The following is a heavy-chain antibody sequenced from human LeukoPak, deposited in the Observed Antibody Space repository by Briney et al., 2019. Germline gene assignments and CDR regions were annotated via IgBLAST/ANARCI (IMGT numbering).Heavy chain of an antibody. CDR1: GFTFSSYS. Sequence: GGSLRLSCEASGFTFSSYSMNWVRQAPGKGLEWVSSISSSSSYIYYADSVKGRFTISRDNAKNSLYLQMNSLRAEDTAVYYCARDGSEDYYDSSGYYGIDYWGQGTLVTVSS. V-gene: IGHV3-21*01. J-gene: IGHJ4*02. CDR2: ISSSSSYI. D-gene: IGHD3-22*01. CDR3: ARDGSEDYYDSSGYYGIDY.